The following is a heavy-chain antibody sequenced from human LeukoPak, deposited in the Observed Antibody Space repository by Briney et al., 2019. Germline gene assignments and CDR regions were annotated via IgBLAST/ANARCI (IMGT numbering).Heavy chain of an antibody. CDR2: IYSSGST. CDR1: GGSISSYY. V-gene: IGHV4-59*01. Sequence: SETLSLTCTVSGGSISSYYWSWFRQPPGKGLEWIGYIYSSGSTNYNPSLKSRVTMSVDTSKNQFSLKVTSVTAADTAVYYCTRGRFSPWYWGQGTLVTVSS. CDR3: TRGRFSPWY. D-gene: IGHD5-24*01. J-gene: IGHJ4*02.